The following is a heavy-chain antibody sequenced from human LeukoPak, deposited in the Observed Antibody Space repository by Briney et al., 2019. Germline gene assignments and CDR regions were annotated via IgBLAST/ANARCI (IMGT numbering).Heavy chain of an antibody. CDR3: AREAVHYGSGSLDY. J-gene: IGHJ4*02. D-gene: IGHD3-10*01. V-gene: IGHV4-59*12. CDR2: IYYSGST. CDR1: GGSISSYY. Sequence: SETLSLTCTVSGGSISSYYWSWIRQPPGKGLEWIGYIYYSGSTNYNPSLKSRVTMLLDPSKNQFSLSLISVTAADTAVYYCAREAVHYGSGSLDYWGQGTLVTVSS.